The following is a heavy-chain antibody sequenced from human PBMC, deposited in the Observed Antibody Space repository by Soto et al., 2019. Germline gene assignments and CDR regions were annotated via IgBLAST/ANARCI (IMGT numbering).Heavy chain of an antibody. D-gene: IGHD2-2*01. J-gene: IGHJ4*02. Sequence: SETLSLTCTVSGGSISSYYWSWIRQPPGKGLEWIGYIYYSGSTNYNPSLKSRVTISVDTSKNQFSLKLSSVTAADTAVYYCASARGPADDYDDYWGQGTLVTVSS. CDR3: ASARGPADDYDDY. V-gene: IGHV4-59*01. CDR2: IYYSGST. CDR1: GGSISSYY.